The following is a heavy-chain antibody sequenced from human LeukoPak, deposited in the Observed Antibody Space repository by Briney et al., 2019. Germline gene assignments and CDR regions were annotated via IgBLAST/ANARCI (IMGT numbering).Heavy chain of an antibody. CDR1: GYTFPSYF. J-gene: IGHJ4*02. V-gene: IGHV1-46*01. D-gene: IGHD6-6*01. CDR2: INPTGGST. CDR3: TRTAARRFDY. Sequence: ASVKVSCKASGYTFPSYFMHWVRQAPGQGLEWMGIINPTGGSTTYAQKFQGRVTMTRDTSTSTVYMELSSLRSDDTAVYYCTRTAARRFDYWGQGTLVTVSS.